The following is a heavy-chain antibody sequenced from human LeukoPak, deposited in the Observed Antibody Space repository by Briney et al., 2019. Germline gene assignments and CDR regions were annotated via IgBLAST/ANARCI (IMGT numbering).Heavy chain of an antibody. J-gene: IGHJ4*02. CDR3: ARSYGSGSESQIPGY. CDR1: GFTFSTY. Sequence: GGSLRLSCAVSGFTFSTYYCVRPAPGKGLEWVALISNDGNTKDHADSVKGRFTISRDNSKNTLYLQMDSLRAEDAAVYYCARSYGSGSESQIPGYWGQGTLVTVSS. D-gene: IGHD3-10*01. V-gene: IGHV3-30*03. CDR2: ISNDGNTK.